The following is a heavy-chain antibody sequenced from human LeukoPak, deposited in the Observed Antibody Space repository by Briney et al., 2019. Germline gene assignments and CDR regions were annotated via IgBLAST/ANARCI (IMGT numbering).Heavy chain of an antibody. Sequence: PETLSLTCTVSGSSITSHYWSWIRQSPAKGLEFIGYIQDSGSTNYNPSLKSRVAMSLDTSDTSEIQFSLKLRSVTAADAAVYYCARGRGYGYGIDYWGQGTLVTVSS. D-gene: IGHD5-18*01. J-gene: IGHJ4*02. CDR1: GSSITSHY. CDR2: IQDSGST. V-gene: IGHV4-59*11. CDR3: ARGRGYGYGIDY.